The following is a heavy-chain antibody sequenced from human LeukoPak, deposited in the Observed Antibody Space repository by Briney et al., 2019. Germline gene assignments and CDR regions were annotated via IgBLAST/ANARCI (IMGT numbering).Heavy chain of an antibody. CDR1: GFTFSSYG. V-gene: IGHV3-33*01. CDR3: ARAPLLANYYDSSCYDY. D-gene: IGHD3-22*01. Sequence: QPGRSLRLSCAASGFTFSSYGMHWVRQAPGKGLEWVAVIWYDGSNKYYADSVKGRFTISRDNSKNTLYLQMNSLRAEDTAVYYCARAPLLANYYDSSCYDYWGQGTLVTVSS. J-gene: IGHJ4*02. CDR2: IWYDGSNK.